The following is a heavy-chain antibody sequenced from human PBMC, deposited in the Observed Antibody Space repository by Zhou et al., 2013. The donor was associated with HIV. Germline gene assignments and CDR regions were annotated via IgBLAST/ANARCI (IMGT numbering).Heavy chain of an antibody. CDR2: LRPDNGNT. CDR3: ARALSWPLPYYFDS. Sequence: QVHLVQSGAEVKKPGASVKVSCKTSGYTFLNYAISWVRQAPGQGLEWMGWLRPDNGNTYYAQNLQGRVTMATDTATTTVYMELRSLRSDDTAVYYCARALSWPLPYYFDSWGQGTLVHRLL. J-gene: IGHJ4*02. CDR1: GYTFLNYA. D-gene: IGHD5-12*01. V-gene: IGHV1-18*01.